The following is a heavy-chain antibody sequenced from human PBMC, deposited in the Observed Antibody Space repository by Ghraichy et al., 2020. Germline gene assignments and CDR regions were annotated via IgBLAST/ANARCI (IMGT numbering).Heavy chain of an antibody. CDR3: ARTKQLWAKNDAFDI. D-gene: IGHD5-18*01. J-gene: IGHJ3*02. CDR2: MNPNSGNT. CDR1: GYTFTSYD. Sequence: ASVKVSCKASGYTFTSYDINWVRQATGQGLEWMGWMNPNSGNTGYAQKFQGRVTMTRNTSISTAYMELSSLRSEDTAVYYCARTKQLWAKNDAFDIWSQGTMVTVSS. V-gene: IGHV1-8*01.